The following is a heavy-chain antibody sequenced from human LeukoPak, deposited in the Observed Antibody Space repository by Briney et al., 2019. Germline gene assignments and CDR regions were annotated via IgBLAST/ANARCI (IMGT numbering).Heavy chain of an antibody. D-gene: IGHD4-17*01. Sequence: GGSLRLSCAASGFTFSSYALSWVRQAPGKGLEWVSVISGSGGSTHYAESVKGRFTISRDNAKNTLYLQMNSLRAEDTAVYYCAKSPDGDYNYYYYYAMDVWGQGTTVTVSS. J-gene: IGHJ6*02. CDR2: ISGSGGST. V-gene: IGHV3-23*01. CDR1: GFTFSSYA. CDR3: AKSPDGDYNYYYYYAMDV.